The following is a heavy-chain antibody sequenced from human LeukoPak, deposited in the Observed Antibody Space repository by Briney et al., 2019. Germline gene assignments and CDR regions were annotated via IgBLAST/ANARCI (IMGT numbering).Heavy chain of an antibody. CDR2: ISYDGSNK. CDR3: AKDHSSGRDYFDY. Sequence: GGSLRLSCAASGFTFSSYGMHWVRQAPGKGLEWVAVISYDGSNKYYADSVKGRFTISRDNSKNTLYLQMNSLRAEDTAVYYCAKDHSSGRDYFDYWGQGTLVTVSS. J-gene: IGHJ4*02. V-gene: IGHV3-30*18. D-gene: IGHD6-19*01. CDR1: GFTFSSYG.